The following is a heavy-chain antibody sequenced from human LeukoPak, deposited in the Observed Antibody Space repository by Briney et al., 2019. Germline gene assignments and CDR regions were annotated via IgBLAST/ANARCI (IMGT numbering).Heavy chain of an antibody. D-gene: IGHD3-16*01. J-gene: IGHJ3*02. Sequence: SETLSLTCTVSGGSISSYYWSWIRQPPGKGLEWIGYIYYSGSTNYNPSLKSRVTISVDTSKNQFSLKLSSVTPADTAVYYCARAPPVGAFDIWGQGTMVTVSS. V-gene: IGHV4-59*01. CDR2: IYYSGST. CDR1: GGSISSYY. CDR3: ARAPPVGAFDI.